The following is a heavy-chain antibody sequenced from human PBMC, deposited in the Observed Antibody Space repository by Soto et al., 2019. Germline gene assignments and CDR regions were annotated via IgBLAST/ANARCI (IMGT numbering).Heavy chain of an antibody. CDR3: ARGLRFLEWLFPSLYYYGMDV. CDR2: IYSGGST. Sequence: AGGSLRLSCAASGFTVSSNYMSWVRQAPGKGLEWVSVIYSGGSTYYADSVKGRFTISRDNSKNTLYLQMNSLRAEDTAVYYCARGLRFLEWLFPSLYYYGMDVWGQGTTVTVSS. V-gene: IGHV3-53*01. D-gene: IGHD3-3*01. J-gene: IGHJ6*02. CDR1: GFTVSSNY.